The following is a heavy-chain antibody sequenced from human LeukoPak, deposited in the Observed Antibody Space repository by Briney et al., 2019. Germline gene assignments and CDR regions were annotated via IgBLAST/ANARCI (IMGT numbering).Heavy chain of an antibody. Sequence: SETLSLTCAVYGGSFSGYYWSWIRQPPGKGLEWIGEINHSGSTNYNPSLKSRVTISVDTSKNQFSLRLSSVTAADTAVYYCARVPDYDKAFDIWGQGTMVTVSS. V-gene: IGHV4-34*01. D-gene: IGHD3-22*01. CDR3: ARVPDYDKAFDI. CDR1: GGSFSGYY. CDR2: INHSGST. J-gene: IGHJ3*02.